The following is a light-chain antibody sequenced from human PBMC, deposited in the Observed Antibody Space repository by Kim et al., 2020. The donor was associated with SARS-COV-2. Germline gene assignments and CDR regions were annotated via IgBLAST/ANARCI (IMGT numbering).Light chain of an antibody. V-gene: IGKV3-11*01. Sequence: LSPGEGATLSWRASQSVSSYLAWYQQKPGQATRLLIYDASNRATGIPARFSGSGSGTDFTLTISSLEPEDFAVYYCQQRSNWPRYTFGQGTKLDI. CDR3: QQRSNWPRYT. CDR1: QSVSSY. J-gene: IGKJ2*01. CDR2: DAS.